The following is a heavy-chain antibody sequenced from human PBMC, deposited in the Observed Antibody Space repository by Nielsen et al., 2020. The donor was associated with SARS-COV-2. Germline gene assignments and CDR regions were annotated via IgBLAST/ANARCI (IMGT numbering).Heavy chain of an antibody. D-gene: IGHD3-10*01. CDR3: AKDIMADGSGSYTFDY. J-gene: IGHJ4*02. CDR2: ISAYNGNT. Sequence: ASVKVSCKASGYTFTSYGISWVRQAPGQGLEWMGWISAYNGNTNYAQKLQGRVTMTTDTSTSTAYMELRSLRSDDTAVYYCAKDIMADGSGSYTFDYWGQGTLVTVSS. V-gene: IGHV1-18*01. CDR1: GYTFTSYG.